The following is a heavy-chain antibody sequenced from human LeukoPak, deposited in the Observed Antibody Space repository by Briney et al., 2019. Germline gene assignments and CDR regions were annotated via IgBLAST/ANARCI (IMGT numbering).Heavy chain of an antibody. CDR1: GSALSKYG. Sequence: GGSLRLSCAASGSALSKYGVNWVRQAPGKGLEWVSGVGHAGETHPPVSMKGRLTVSRDNSKNALYLQMNSLKGDDAAVYYCAAGRFGSGWYSWGQGTLVTVSS. J-gene: IGHJ4*02. V-gene: IGHV3-23*01. D-gene: IGHD6-19*01. CDR2: VGHAGET. CDR3: AAGRFGSGWYS.